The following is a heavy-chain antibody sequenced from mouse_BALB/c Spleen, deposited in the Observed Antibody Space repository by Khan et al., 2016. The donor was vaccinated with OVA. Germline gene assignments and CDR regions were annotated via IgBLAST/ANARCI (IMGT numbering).Heavy chain of an antibody. V-gene: IGHV1-9*01. CDR2: ILPGSGST. CDR1: GYTFSSYW. CDR3: ARYGNHCYFGV. D-gene: IGHD2-1*01. J-gene: IGHJ1*01. Sequence: VQLQQSGAELMKPGASVKISCKATGYTFSSYWIEWVKQRPGHGLEWIGEILPGSGSTNYNERFKGKATFTADTSSNTVYMQLSSLTSDDSAVYYCARYGNHCYFGVWGAGTTVTVSS.